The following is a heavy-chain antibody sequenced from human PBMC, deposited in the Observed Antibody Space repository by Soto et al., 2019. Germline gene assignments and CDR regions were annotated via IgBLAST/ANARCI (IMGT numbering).Heavy chain of an antibody. J-gene: IGHJ5*02. CDR3: ARDMFYDSSGLSWFDP. Sequence: SETLSLTCTVSGGSVSSGSYYWSWIRQPPGKGLEWIGYIYYSGSTNYNPSLKSRVTISVDTSKNQFSLKLSSVTAADTAVYYCARDMFYDSSGLSWFDPWGQGTLVTVSS. CDR1: GGSVSSGSYY. D-gene: IGHD3-22*01. CDR2: IYYSGST. V-gene: IGHV4-61*01.